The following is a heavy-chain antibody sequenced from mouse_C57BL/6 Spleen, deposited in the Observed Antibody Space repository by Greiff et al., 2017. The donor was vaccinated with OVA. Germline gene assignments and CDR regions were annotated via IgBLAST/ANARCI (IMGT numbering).Heavy chain of an antibody. CDR2: INPNNGGT. CDR1: GYTFTDYN. J-gene: IGHJ4*01. CDR3: ASLYDYGGAMDY. D-gene: IGHD2-4*01. V-gene: IGHV1-22*01. Sequence: EVKLQQSGPELVKPGASVKMSCKASGYTFTDYNMHWVKQSHGKSLEWIGYINPNNGGTSYNQKFKGKATLTVNKSSSTAYMELRSLTSEDSAVYYCASLYDYGGAMDYWGQGTSVTVSS.